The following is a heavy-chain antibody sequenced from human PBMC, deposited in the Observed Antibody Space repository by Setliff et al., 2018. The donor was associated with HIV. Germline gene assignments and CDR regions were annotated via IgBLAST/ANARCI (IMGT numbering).Heavy chain of an antibody. CDR3: ARLPQD. V-gene: IGHV4-59*08. Sequence: SETLSLTCRVSGMSVSGYYWSWIRQSPGKGLEWIGYIYDNEKTFYNPSLKSRVTITVDTSKNQISLQLTSVTAEDTALYYCARLPQDWGQGTLVTVSS. CDR2: IYDNEKT. J-gene: IGHJ4*02. CDR1: GMSVSGYY.